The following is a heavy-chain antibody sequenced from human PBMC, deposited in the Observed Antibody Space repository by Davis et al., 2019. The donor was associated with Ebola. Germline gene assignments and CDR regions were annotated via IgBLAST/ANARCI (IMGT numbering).Heavy chain of an antibody. D-gene: IGHD6-19*01. J-gene: IGHJ4*02. CDR2: ISRDGSNK. V-gene: IGHV3-30*18. Sequence: GGSLRLSCAASGFTFSTYGMHWVRQAPGKGLEWVSVISRDGSNKYYADSVKGRFTVSRDNSKKTLYLQMTSLRDEDTAIYYCAKGSGGPLDHWGQGTLVSVSS. CDR3: AKGSGGPLDH. CDR1: GFTFSTYG.